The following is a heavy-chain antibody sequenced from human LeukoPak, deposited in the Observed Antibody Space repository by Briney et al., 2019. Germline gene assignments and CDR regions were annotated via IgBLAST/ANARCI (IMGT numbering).Heavy chain of an antibody. CDR1: GYSISSGYY. Sequence: SETLSLTCSVSGYSISSGYYWGWFRQPPGKGLEWIGSIYHSGSTYYNPSLNGRVSISRDTSNNFFSLRLRSVTAADTAVYFCARGRVSSSTWYSTYYYFFYMDFWGKGTTVTVSS. D-gene: IGHD4-11*01. CDR3: ARGRVSSSTWYSTYYYFFYMDF. J-gene: IGHJ6*03. CDR2: IYHSGST. V-gene: IGHV4-38-2*02.